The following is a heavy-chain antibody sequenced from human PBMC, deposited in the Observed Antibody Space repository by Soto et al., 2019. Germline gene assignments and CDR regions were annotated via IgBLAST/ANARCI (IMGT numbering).Heavy chain of an antibody. Sequence: SVKVSCKASGGTFSSYAVSWVRQAPGQGLEWMGGIIPIFGTANYAQKFQGRVTITADESTSTAYMELSSLRSEDTAVYYCARSTKQDYDILTGYYNDAFDIWG. CDR2: IIPIFGTA. CDR1: GGTFSSYA. D-gene: IGHD3-9*01. V-gene: IGHV1-69*13. CDR3: ARSTKQDYDILTGYYNDAFDI. J-gene: IGHJ3*02.